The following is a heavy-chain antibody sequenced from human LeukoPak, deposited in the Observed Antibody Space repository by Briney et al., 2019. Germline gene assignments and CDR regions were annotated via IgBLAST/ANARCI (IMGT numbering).Heavy chain of an antibody. CDR1: GGSISSGGYS. J-gene: IGHJ3*02. CDR3: ARAEWLQLHAFDI. CDR2: IYYSGST. D-gene: IGHD5-24*01. Sequence: KTSETLSLTCAVSGGSISSGGYSWGWIRQPPGKGLEWIGYIYYSGSTYYNPSLKSRVTISVDTSKNQFSLKLSSVTAADTAVYYCARAEWLQLHAFDIWGQGTMVTVSS. V-gene: IGHV4-30-4*07.